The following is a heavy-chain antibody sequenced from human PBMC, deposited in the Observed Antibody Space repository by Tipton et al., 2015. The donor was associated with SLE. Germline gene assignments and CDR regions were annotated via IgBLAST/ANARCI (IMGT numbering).Heavy chain of an antibody. D-gene: IGHD7-27*01. Sequence: SLRLSCAASGFTFDDYAMHWVRQAPGKGLEWVSSISWNSGSRDYADSVKGRFTISRDNSKNTLYLQMNSLRAEDTAVYYCAKGVWGSSWYFDLWGRGTLVTVSS. CDR3: AKGVWGSSWYFDL. CDR2: ISWNSGSR. J-gene: IGHJ2*01. CDR1: GFTFDDYA. V-gene: IGHV3-9*01.